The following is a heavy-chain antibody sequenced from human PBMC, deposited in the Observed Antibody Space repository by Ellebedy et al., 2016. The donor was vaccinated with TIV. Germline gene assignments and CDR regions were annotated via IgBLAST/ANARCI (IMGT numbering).Heavy chain of an antibody. D-gene: IGHD1-14*01. V-gene: IGHV3-30-3*01. J-gene: IGHJ4*02. CDR1: GFTFSSYA. CDR3: AREMYKGY. CDR2: ISYDGSNK. Sequence: GGSLRLSXAASGFTFSSYAMHWVRQAPGKGLEWVAVISYDGSNKYYADSVKGRFTISRDNSKNTLYLQMNSLRAEDTAVYYCAREMYKGYWGQGTLVTVSS.